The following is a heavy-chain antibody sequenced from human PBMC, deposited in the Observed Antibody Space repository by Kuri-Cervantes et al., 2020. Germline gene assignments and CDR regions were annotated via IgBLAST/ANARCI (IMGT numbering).Heavy chain of an antibody. V-gene: IGHV1-46*01. CDR1: GGTFSSYA. Sequence: ASVKVSCKASGGTFSSYAISWVRQAPGQGLEWMGIINPSGGSTSYAQKFQGRVTMTRDTSTSTVYMELSSLRSEDTAVYYCARAGTVGPTTGYFDYWGQGTLVTVSS. D-gene: IGHD1-26*01. CDR3: ARAGTVGPTTGYFDY. J-gene: IGHJ4*02. CDR2: INPSGGST.